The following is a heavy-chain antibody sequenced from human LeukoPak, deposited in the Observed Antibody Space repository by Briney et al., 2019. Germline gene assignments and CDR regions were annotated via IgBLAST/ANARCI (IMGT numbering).Heavy chain of an antibody. CDR1: GGSISSGSYY. CDR3: ARGSSGWYGNAFDI. Sequence: SQTLSLTCTVSGGSISSGSYYWSWIRQPAGKGLEWIGRIYTSGSTNYNPSLKSRVTISVDTSKNQFSLKLSSVTAADTAVYYCARGSSGWYGNAFDIWGQGTMVTVSS. J-gene: IGHJ3*02. CDR2: IYTSGST. D-gene: IGHD6-19*01. V-gene: IGHV4-61*02.